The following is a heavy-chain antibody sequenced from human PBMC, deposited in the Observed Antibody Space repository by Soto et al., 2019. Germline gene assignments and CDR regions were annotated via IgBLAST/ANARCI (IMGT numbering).Heavy chain of an antibody. CDR3: APIAAAGQFEH. Sequence: GGSLRLSCAASGFTFSSYAMHWVRQAPGKGLEWVAVISYDGSNKYYADSVKGRFTISRDNSKNTLYLQMNSLRAEDTAVYYCAPIAAAGQFEHWGQGTRVTVSS. CDR1: GFTFSSYA. J-gene: IGHJ4*02. D-gene: IGHD6-13*01. CDR2: ISYDGSNK. V-gene: IGHV3-30-3*01.